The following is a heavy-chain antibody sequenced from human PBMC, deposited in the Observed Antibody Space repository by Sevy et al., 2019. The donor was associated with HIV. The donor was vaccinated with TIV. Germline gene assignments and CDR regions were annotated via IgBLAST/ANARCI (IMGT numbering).Heavy chain of an antibody. CDR2: ISYDGGNI. D-gene: IGHD4-17*01. V-gene: IGHV3-30*03. CDR1: GFIFSRYG. J-gene: IGHJ4*02. CDR3: ARSPSDYGDYAVGY. Sequence: SLRLSCAASGFIFSRYGMHWVRQAPGKGLEWVAVISYDGGNIYYSDSVKGRFTISRDNSKNTLSLQMKSLRTEDTAVYYCARSPSDYGDYAVGYWGQGTLVTVSS.